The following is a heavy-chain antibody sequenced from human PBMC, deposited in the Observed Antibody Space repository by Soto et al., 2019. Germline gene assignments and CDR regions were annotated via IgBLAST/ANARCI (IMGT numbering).Heavy chain of an antibody. J-gene: IGHJ6*02. D-gene: IGHD6-13*01. CDR2: IWYDGSNK. CDR1: GFTFSSYG. CDR3: ARDGYSSSDYYYGMDV. V-gene: IGHV3-33*01. Sequence: PGGSLRLSCAASGFTFSSYGMHWFRQAPGKGLEWVAVIWYDGSNKYYADSVKGRFTISRDNSKNTLYLQMNSLRAEDTAVYYCARDGYSSSDYYYGMDVWGQGTTVTVS.